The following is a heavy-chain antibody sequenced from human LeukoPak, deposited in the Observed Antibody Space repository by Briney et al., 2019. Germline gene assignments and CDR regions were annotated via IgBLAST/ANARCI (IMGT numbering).Heavy chain of an antibody. J-gene: IGHJ4*02. V-gene: IGHV4-61*01. D-gene: IGHD2-15*01. CDR3: ARRWYHAYCDY. Sequence: SETLSLTCTVSGGSVSSGSYYWNWVRQPPGKGLEWIGCIDYSGSTYYNPSLKSRVTVSADTSKNQFSLKLTSVTAADTAVYYCARRWYHAYCDYWGQGSLVTVSS. CDR2: IDYSGST. CDR1: GGSVSSGSYY.